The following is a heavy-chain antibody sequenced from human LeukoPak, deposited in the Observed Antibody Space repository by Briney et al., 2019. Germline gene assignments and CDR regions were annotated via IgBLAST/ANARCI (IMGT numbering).Heavy chain of an antibody. CDR2: INHSGST. V-gene: IGHV4-34*01. CDR3: AGLRRDYYDSSGYYYLFDY. D-gene: IGHD3-22*01. CDR1: GGSFSGYY. Sequence: SETLSLTCAVYGGSFSGYYWSWIRQPPGKGLEWIGEINHSGSTNYNPSLKSRVTMSVDTSKNQFSLKLSSVTAADTAVYYCAGLRRDYYDSSGYYYLFDYWGQGTLVTVSS. J-gene: IGHJ4*02.